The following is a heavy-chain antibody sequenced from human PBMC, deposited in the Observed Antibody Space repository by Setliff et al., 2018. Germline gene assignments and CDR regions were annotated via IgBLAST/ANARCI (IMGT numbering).Heavy chain of an antibody. Sequence: AGGSLRLSCAVSGFTFSYAWMHWVRQAPGKGLEWVGRIKSKPNGGTIDYAAPMKGRFTISREDPEDTLYLQMNRLKTEDTAVYFCARVFCRRSCLVESYMDVWGTGTTVTVSS. CDR3: ARVFCRRSCLVESYMDV. D-gene: IGHD3-16*01. J-gene: IGHJ6*03. CDR1: GFTFSYAW. V-gene: IGHV3-15*07. CDR2: IKSKPNGGTI.